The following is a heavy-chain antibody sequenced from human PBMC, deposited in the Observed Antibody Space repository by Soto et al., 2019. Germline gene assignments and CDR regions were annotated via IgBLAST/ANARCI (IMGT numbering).Heavy chain of an antibody. CDR2: ISSSSSYI. CDR1: GFTFSSYS. CDR3: ASRPLSPSLYCQH. J-gene: IGHJ1*01. Sequence: EVQLVESGGGLVKPGGSLRLSCAASGFTFSSYSMNWVRQAPGKGLEWVSSISSSSSYIYYADSVKGRFTISRDNAKNSLYLQMTSLRAEDTAVYYCASRPLSPSLYCQHWGQGTLFTVSS. V-gene: IGHV3-21*01.